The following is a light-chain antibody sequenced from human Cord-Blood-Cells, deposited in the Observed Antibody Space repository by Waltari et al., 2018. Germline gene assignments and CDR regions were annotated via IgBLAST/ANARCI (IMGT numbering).Light chain of an antibody. J-gene: IGLJ2*01. CDR3: SSYTSSSTLVV. Sequence: QSALTQPASVSGSPGQPLPISCTGTRSDFGGYNSASWYQQHPGKAPNLMIYDVSNRPSGVSNRFSGSKSGNTASLTISGLQAEDEADYYCSSYTSSSTLVVFGGGTKLTVL. CDR2: DVS. CDR1: RSDFGGYNS. V-gene: IGLV2-14*01.